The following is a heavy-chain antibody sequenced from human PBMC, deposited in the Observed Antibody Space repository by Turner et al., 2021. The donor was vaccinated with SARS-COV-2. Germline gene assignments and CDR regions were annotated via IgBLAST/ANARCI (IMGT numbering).Heavy chain of an antibody. CDR2: IWYDGSNK. CDR3: ATGSGSYYFSPTYYFDY. D-gene: IGHD1-26*01. V-gene: IGHV3-33*01. J-gene: IGHJ4*02. CDR1: GFTFSSYG. Sequence: QGQLVESGGGVVQPGRSLRLSCAASGFTFSSYGMHWVRQAPGKGLEWVAVIWYDGSNKYNADSGKGRFTISRDNSKNTLYLQMNSLRAEDTAVYYCATGSGSYYFSPTYYFDYWGQGTLVTVSS.